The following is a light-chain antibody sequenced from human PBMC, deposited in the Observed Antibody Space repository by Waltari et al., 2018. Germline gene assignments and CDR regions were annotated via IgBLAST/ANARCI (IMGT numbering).Light chain of an antibody. Sequence: EILLTQSPGTLSLSPGERATLSCRASQSVGRSLTWYQQKPGQAPRLLIYGASSRATGIPDRFSGSWSETDFTLTISRLEPEDFALYYCQHYVRLPVTFGQGTKVDIK. CDR3: QHYVRLPVT. CDR2: GAS. CDR1: QSVGRS. V-gene: IGKV3-20*01. J-gene: IGKJ1*01.